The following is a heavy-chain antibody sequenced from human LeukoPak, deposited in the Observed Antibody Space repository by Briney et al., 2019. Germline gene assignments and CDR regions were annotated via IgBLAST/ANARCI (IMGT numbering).Heavy chain of an antibody. D-gene: IGHD5-18*01. Sequence: ASVKISCKASGYTFTNYYMHWVRQAPGQGLEWMGWINCNSGGTNYAQKFQGRVTMTKDTSISTAYMELSRLRSDDTAMYYCAREYSIGQNWGQGTLVTVSS. V-gene: IGHV1-2*02. CDR2: INCNSGGT. CDR1: GYTFTNYY. CDR3: AREYSIGQN. J-gene: IGHJ4*02.